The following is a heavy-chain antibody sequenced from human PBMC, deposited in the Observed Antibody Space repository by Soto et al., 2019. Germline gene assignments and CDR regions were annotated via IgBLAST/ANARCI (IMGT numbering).Heavy chain of an antibody. J-gene: IGHJ1*01. D-gene: IGHD6-13*01. CDR2: INWNSGSI. Sequence: EVRLVESGGGLVQPGRSLRLSCAASGFTFDDYAMHWVPQVPGKGLEWVSGINWNSGSIGYGDSVKGRFAISRDNAKNSLHLQMNSLSAEDTAFYYCVKDESINWYSGHFRHWGQGTLVTVSS. CDR1: GFTFDDYA. CDR3: VKDESINWYSGHFRH. V-gene: IGHV3-9*01.